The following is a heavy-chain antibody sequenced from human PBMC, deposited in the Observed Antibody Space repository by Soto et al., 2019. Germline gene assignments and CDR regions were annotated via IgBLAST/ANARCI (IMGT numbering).Heavy chain of an antibody. J-gene: IGHJ4*02. CDR2: INPSGGST. V-gene: IGHV1-46*01. CDR1: GYTFTNYY. CDR3: AREHRLLWFGELLI. D-gene: IGHD3-10*01. Sequence: QVQLVQSGAEVKKPGASVKVSCKASGYTFTNYYIHWVQQAPGQGLGWMGIINPSGGSTDYTQKFQDRVTMSRDTSTSTVYMELSRLRAEDTAVYYCAREHRLLWFGELLIWGQGTLVTVSS.